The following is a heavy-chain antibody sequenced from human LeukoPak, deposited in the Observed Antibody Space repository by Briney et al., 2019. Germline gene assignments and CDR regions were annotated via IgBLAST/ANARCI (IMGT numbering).Heavy chain of an antibody. CDR1: GFTFSSYA. CDR3: AKEAARLHNWFDP. V-gene: IGHV3-64*01. Sequence: GGSLRLSCAASGFTFSSYAMHWVRQAPGKGLEYVSAISSNGGSTYYANSVKGRFTISRDNSKNTLYLQMGSLRAEDTAVYYCAKEAARLHNWFDPWGQGTLVTVSS. D-gene: IGHD6-6*01. CDR2: ISSNGGST. J-gene: IGHJ5*02.